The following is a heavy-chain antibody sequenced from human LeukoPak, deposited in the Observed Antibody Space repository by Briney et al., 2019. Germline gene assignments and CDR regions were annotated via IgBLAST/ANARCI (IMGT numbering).Heavy chain of an antibody. J-gene: IGHJ4*02. V-gene: IGHV3-23*01. CDR3: AITMGPYYYDSSGLDY. D-gene: IGHD3-22*01. CDR2: ISGSGGST. Sequence: PGGSLRLSCAASGFTFSSYAMSWVRQAPGKGLEWVSAISGSGGSTYYADSVKGRFTISRDNSKNTLYLQMNSLRAEDTAVYYCAITMGPYYYDSSGLDYWGQGTLVTVSS. CDR1: GFTFSSYA.